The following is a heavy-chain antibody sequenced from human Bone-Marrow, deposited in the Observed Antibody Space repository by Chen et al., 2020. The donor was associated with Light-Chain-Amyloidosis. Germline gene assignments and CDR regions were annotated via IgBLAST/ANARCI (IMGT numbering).Heavy chain of an antibody. CDR1: GFAFSSYA. D-gene: IGHD3-9*01. CDR2: ISGSGVSR. V-gene: IGHV3-23*04. Sequence: EVQLVESGGGLLKRGGSLRLSCAASGFAFSSYAMSLVRQAPGKGLEWVSTISGSGVSRYDGAAVMGRLTISRDNSKNALFLQMNSLRAEDTAVYYCAKDISYDDILPGYPADAFDIWGQGTMVTVSS. J-gene: IGHJ3*02. CDR3: AKDISYDDILPGYPADAFDI.